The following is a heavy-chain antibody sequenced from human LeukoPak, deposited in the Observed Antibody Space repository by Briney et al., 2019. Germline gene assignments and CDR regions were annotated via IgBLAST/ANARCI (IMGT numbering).Heavy chain of an antibody. V-gene: IGHV4-4*02. Sequence: SGTLSLTCAASGGSISSSNWWSWVRQPPGKGLEWIGEIYHSGSTNYNPSLKSRVTISVDKSKNQFSLKLSSVTAADTAVYYCASRKTTLLRGAFDIWGQGAMVTVSS. J-gene: IGHJ3*02. CDR1: GGSISSSNW. D-gene: IGHD1-26*01. CDR2: IYHSGST. CDR3: ASRKTTLLRGAFDI.